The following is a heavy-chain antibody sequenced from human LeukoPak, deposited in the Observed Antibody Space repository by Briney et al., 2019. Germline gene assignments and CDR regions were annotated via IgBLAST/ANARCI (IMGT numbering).Heavy chain of an antibody. V-gene: IGHV4-38-2*01. CDR2: IYHSGNT. CDR1: GYSISSGYY. D-gene: IGHD5-24*01. CDR3: ARQMHDFDY. Sequence: SETLSLTCAVSGYSISSGYYWGWIRQPPGKGLGWIGSIYHSGNTYYNPSLKSRVTISVDTSKNQFSLKLSSVTAADTAVYYCARQMHDFDYWGQGTLVTVSS. J-gene: IGHJ4*02.